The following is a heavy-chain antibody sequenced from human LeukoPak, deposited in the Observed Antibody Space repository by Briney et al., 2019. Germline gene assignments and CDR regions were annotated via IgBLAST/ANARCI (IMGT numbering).Heavy chain of an antibody. D-gene: IGHD3-3*01. CDR1: GFTFSSYA. Sequence: PGGSLRLSCAASGFTFSSYAMSWVRQAPGKGLEWVSAISGSGGSTYYADSVKGRFTISRHNSKNTLYLQMNSLRAEDTAVYYCAREYYDFWSGSAFDIWGQGTMVTVSS. J-gene: IGHJ3*02. CDR2: ISGSGGST. CDR3: AREYYDFWSGSAFDI. V-gene: IGHV3-23*01.